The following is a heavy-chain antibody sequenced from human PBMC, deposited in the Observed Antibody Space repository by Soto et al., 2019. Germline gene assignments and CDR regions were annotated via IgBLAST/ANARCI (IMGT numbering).Heavy chain of an antibody. CDR1: GFSLSTSGVG. V-gene: IGHV2-5*02. Sequence: SGPTLGNPTQTLTLTCTFCGFSLSTSGVGVGWIRQPPGKALEWLALIYWDDDKRYSPSLKSRLTITKDTSKNQVVLTMTNMDPVDTATYYCAGSNAEVVTANNWFDPWGQGTLVTVSS. CDR3: AGSNAEVVTANNWFDP. CDR2: IYWDDDK. J-gene: IGHJ5*02. D-gene: IGHD2-21*02.